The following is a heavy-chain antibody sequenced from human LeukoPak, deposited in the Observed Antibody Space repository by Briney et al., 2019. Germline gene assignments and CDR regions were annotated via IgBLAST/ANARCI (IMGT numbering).Heavy chain of an antibody. V-gene: IGHV3-23*01. J-gene: IGHJ3*02. D-gene: IGHD2-2*01. Sequence: GGSLRLSCAASGFTLSSYAMSWVRQAPGKGLEWVSAISGSGGSTYYADSVKGRFTISRDNSKNTLYLQMNSLRAEDTAVYYCAKDIVVVPAARGNDAFDIWGQGTMVTVSS. CDR1: GFTLSSYA. CDR2: ISGSGGST. CDR3: AKDIVVVPAARGNDAFDI.